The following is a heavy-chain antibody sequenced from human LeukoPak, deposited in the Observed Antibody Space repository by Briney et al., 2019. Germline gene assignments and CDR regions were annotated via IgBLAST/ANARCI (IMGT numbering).Heavy chain of an antibody. Sequence: SETLSLTCTVYGGSISSYYWSWIRQPPGKGLEWIGYIYYSGSTNYNPSLKSRVTISVDTSKNQFSLKLSSVTAADTAVCYCARHYYDILTGYSDAFDIWGQGTMVTVSS. CDR2: IYYSGST. V-gene: IGHV4-59*08. D-gene: IGHD3-9*01. CDR1: GGSISSYY. J-gene: IGHJ3*02. CDR3: ARHYYDILTGYSDAFDI.